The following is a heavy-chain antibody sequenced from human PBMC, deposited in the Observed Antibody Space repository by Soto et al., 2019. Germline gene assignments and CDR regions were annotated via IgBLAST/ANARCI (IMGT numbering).Heavy chain of an antibody. V-gene: IGHV5-51*01. J-gene: IGHJ6*02. CDR1: GYTFTDYW. Sequence: GESLKISCKGSGYTFTDYWIGWVRQLPGKGLEWMGIIYPGDSDTRYSPSFQGHVTITVDKSTSTAYLQWNTLKASDTAMYYCARHISNSRYYYYAMDVWGQGTTVTVSS. D-gene: IGHD4-4*01. CDR2: IYPGDSDT. CDR3: ARHISNSRYYYYAMDV.